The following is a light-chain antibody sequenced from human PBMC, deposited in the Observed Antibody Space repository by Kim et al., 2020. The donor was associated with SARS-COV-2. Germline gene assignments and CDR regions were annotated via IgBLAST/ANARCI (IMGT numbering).Light chain of an antibody. J-gene: IGKJ4*01. CDR2: GAS. CDR1: QSVSSN. Sequence: PGEGASLSGGASQSVSSNLAWYQHKPGQAPRLLIYGASTRATGLPARFSGSGSGTEFTLTITSLQSEDFAVYYCQQYYKWPLTFGGGTKVDIK. V-gene: IGKV3-15*01. CDR3: QQYYKWPLT.